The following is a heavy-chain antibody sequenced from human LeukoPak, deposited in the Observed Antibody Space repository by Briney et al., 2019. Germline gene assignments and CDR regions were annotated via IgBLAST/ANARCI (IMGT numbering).Heavy chain of an antibody. Sequence: KPSETLSLTCTVSGGSISSYYWSWIRQPPGKGLEWIGYIYYSGSTYYNPSLKSRLTISVDRSKNQFSLKLNSVTAADTAVYYCARGMRELGYYYYGMDVWGQGTTVTVSS. J-gene: IGHJ6*02. V-gene: IGHV4-59*12. CDR1: GGSISSYY. D-gene: IGHD1-26*01. CDR2: IYYSGST. CDR3: ARGMRELGYYYYGMDV.